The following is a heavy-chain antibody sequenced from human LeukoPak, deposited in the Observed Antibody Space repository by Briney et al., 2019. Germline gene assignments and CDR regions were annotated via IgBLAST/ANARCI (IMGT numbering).Heavy chain of an antibody. V-gene: IGHV3-48*01. CDR1: GFTFSSYS. Sequence: DPGGSLRLSCAASGFTFSSYSMNWVRQAPGKGLEWVSYISSSSSTIYYADSVKGRFTISRDNAKNSLYLQMNSLRAEDTAVYYCARVLYSSGWYGDHYWGQGTLVTVPS. CDR2: ISSSSSTI. CDR3: ARVLYSSGWYGDHY. J-gene: IGHJ4*02. D-gene: IGHD6-19*01.